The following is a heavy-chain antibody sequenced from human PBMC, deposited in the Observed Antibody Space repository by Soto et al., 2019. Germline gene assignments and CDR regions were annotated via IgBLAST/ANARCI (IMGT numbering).Heavy chain of an antibody. V-gene: IGHV1-69*02. CDR2: IIPILGIA. D-gene: IGHD3-22*01. J-gene: IGHJ4*02. Sequence: KGSFKASGGTLSSYTINWVRQAPGQGLEWMGRIIPILGIANYAQKFQGRVTITADKSTSTAYMELSSLRSEDTAVYYCARAYDSSGYDENFDYWGQGTLVTVSS. CDR3: ARAYDSSGYDENFDY. CDR1: GGTLSSYT.